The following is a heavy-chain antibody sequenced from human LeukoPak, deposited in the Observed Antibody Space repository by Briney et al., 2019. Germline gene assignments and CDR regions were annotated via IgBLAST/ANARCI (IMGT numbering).Heavy chain of an antibody. CDR2: IYYSGST. Sequence: SETLSLTCTVSGGSISTHYWSWIRQPPGKGLEWIGYIYYSGSTYYNPSLKSRVTISVDTSKNQFSLKLSSVTAADTAVYYCARARSGYSGPFDYWGQGTLVTVSS. J-gene: IGHJ4*02. CDR3: ARARSGYSGPFDY. CDR1: GGSISTHY. D-gene: IGHD5-12*01. V-gene: IGHV4-59*06.